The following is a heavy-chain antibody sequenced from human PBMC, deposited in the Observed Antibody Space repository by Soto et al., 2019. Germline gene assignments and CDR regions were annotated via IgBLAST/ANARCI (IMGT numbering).Heavy chain of an antibody. V-gene: IGHV1-46*03. CDR2: INPSGGST. CDR3: ARVSYDFWRGYSLDY. Sequence: ASVKVSCKASGYTFTSYYMHWVRQAPGQGLEWMGIINPSGGSTSYAQKFQGRVTMTRDTSTSTVYMELSSLRSEDTAVYYCARVSYDFWRGYSLDYWGQGTLVTLSS. CDR1: GYTFTSYY. J-gene: IGHJ4*02. D-gene: IGHD3-3*01.